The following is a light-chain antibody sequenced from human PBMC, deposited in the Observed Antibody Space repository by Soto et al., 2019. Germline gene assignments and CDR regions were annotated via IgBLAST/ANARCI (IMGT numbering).Light chain of an antibody. V-gene: IGLV2-14*01. CDR2: DVG. Sequence: QSVLTQPASVPGSPGQSITISCTGTSSDVGGYNYVSWYQQHPGKAPKLMIYDVGNRPSGVSNRFSGSKSGNTASLTISGLQAEDEADYYCSSYTSSSTYVFGTGTKVTVL. CDR1: SSDVGGYNY. CDR3: SSYTSSSTYV. J-gene: IGLJ1*01.